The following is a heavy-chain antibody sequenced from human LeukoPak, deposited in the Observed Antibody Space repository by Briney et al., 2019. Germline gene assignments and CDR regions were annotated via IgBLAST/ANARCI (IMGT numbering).Heavy chain of an antibody. CDR1: GGGFSGYY. D-gene: IGHD3-10*01. Sequence: SETLSLTCAVYGGGFSGYYWGWIRQPPGKGLEWIGEINHSGSTNYNPSLKSRVTISVDTSKNQFSLKRSSVTAADTAVYYCARMEGNYYYYMDVWGKGTTVTVSS. CDR2: INHSGST. CDR3: ARMEGNYYYYMDV. V-gene: IGHV4-34*01. J-gene: IGHJ6*03.